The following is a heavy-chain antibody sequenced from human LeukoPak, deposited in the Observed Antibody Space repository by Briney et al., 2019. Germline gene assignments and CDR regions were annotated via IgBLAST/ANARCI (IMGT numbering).Heavy chain of an antibody. CDR1: GFIFSNFW. D-gene: IGHD7-27*01. Sequence: GGSLRLSCAASGFIFSNFWMGWVRQAPGKGPEWVADIKQDGSKKYYVDSVKGRFTITRDNAKNSLYLQLNSLRAEDTAVYYCATSFKPTGDRYFDYWGQGTLVTVSS. CDR2: IKQDGSKK. CDR3: ATSFKPTGDRYFDY. J-gene: IGHJ4*02. V-gene: IGHV3-7*03.